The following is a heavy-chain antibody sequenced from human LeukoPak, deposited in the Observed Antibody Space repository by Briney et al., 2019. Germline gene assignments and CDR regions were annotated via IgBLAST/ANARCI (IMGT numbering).Heavy chain of an antibody. CDR1: GGPISSYY. D-gene: IGHD2-2*01. Sequence: SETLSLTCTVSGGPISSYYWSWIRQPPGKGLEWIGYIYYSGSTNYNPSLKSRVTISVDTSKNQFSLKLSSVTAADTAVYYCARASAGYCSSTSCYGFDYWGQGTLVTVSS. J-gene: IGHJ4*02. V-gene: IGHV4-59*01. CDR3: ARASAGYCSSTSCYGFDY. CDR2: IYYSGST.